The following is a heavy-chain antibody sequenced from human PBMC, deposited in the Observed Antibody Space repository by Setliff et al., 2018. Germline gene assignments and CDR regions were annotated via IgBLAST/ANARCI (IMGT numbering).Heavy chain of an antibody. CDR3: ARHKVIKKEFIRLTWLDP. CDR2: VYYSGTT. Sequence: SETLSLTCTVSGGSISTYYWSWIRQTPVKGLEWIGYVYYSGTTTYNPLLKSRATMSVDTSRKNFSLRLTSVTAADTAVYYCARHKVIKKEFIRLTWLDPWGQGTPVTVSS. D-gene: IGHD3-10*01. V-gene: IGHV4-59*08. J-gene: IGHJ5*02. CDR1: GGSISTYY.